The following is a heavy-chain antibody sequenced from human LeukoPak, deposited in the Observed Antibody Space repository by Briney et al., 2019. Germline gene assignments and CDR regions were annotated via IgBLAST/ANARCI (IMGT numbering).Heavy chain of an antibody. Sequence: GASLRLPCAASGFTFSSYSMNWVRQAPGKGLEWVSSISSSSSYIYYADSVKGRFTISRDNAKNSLYLQMNSLRAEDTAVYYCARDRQWLSGNTYFDYWGQGTLVTVSS. CDR1: GFTFSSYS. J-gene: IGHJ4*02. D-gene: IGHD6-19*01. V-gene: IGHV3-21*01. CDR2: ISSSSSYI. CDR3: ARDRQWLSGNTYFDY.